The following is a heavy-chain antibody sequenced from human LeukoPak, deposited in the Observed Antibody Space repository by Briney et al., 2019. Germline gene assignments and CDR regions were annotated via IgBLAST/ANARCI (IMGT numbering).Heavy chain of an antibody. CDR3: ARGVGTSYYMDV. V-gene: IGHV1-69*01. Sequence: SVKVSCKASGGTFSSYAISWVRQAPGQGLEWMGGIIPIFGTANYAQKFQGRVTITADESTSTPDMELSSLRSEDTAVYYCARGVGTSYYMDVWGKGPTVPVSS. D-gene: IGHD7-27*01. J-gene: IGHJ6*03. CDR2: IIPIFGTA. CDR1: GGTFSSYA.